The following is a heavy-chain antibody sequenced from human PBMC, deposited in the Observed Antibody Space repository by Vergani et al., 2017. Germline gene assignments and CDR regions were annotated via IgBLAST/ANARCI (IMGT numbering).Heavy chain of an antibody. CDR1: GGSISSGSYY. D-gene: IGHD3-16*01. CDR3: ARGRTHGGNFDH. Sequence: QVQLQESGPGLVKPSQTLSLTCTVSGGSISSGSYYWNWIRQTPGKGLEWIGNIYHDGSTKFHPSLKSRVTISIDTSKNQVSLILISVTAADTAVYYCARGRTHGGNFDHWGQGTLVTVSS. J-gene: IGHJ4*02. V-gene: IGHV4-61*01. CDR2: IYHDGST.